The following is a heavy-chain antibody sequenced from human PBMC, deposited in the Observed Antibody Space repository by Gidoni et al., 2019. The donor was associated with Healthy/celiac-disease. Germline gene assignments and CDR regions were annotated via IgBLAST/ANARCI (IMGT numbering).Heavy chain of an antibody. CDR2: IYTSGST. D-gene: IGHD5-12*01. J-gene: IGHJ6*02. V-gene: IGHV4-61*02. CDR1: GGSISSGSYY. Sequence: QVQLQESGPGLVKPSQTLSLTCTVSGGSISSGSYYWGWIRQPAGKGLEWIGRIYTSGSTNYNPSLKSRVTISVDTSKNQFSLKLSSVTAADTAVYYCARGGRDGYDRGYYYYGMDVWGQGTTVTVSS. CDR3: ARGGRDGYDRGYYYYGMDV.